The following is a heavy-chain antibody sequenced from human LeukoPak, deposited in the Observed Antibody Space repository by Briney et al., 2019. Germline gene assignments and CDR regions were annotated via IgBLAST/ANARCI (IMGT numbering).Heavy chain of an antibody. J-gene: IGHJ4*02. CDR2: IYHSGST. V-gene: IGHV4-4*02. Sequence: ASETLSLTCAVSGGSISSSNWWSWVRQPPGKGLEWIGEIYHSGSTNYNPSLKSRVTISVDKSKNQFSLKLSSVTAADTAVYYCARDSGVAVAAKGLDYWGQGTLVTVSS. CDR1: GGSISSSNW. D-gene: IGHD6-19*01. CDR3: ARDSGVAVAAKGLDY.